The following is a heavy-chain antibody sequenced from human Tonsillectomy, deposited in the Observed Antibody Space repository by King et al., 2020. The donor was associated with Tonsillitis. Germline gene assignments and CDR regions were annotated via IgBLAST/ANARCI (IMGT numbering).Heavy chain of an antibody. V-gene: IGHV3-30*18. CDR2: ISYDGSKK. J-gene: IGHJ5*02. D-gene: IGHD3-3*01. CDR3: AKDTQYYDFWSGPQENWFDP. CDR1: GFTFSGYG. Sequence: VQLVESGGGVVQPGRSLRLSCAASGFTFSGYGMHWVRQAPGKGLEWVTLISYDGSKKYYADFVKGRFTISRDNSKNTLFLQMNSLRAVDTAIYYCAKDTQYYDFWSGPQENWFDPWGQGTLVTVSS.